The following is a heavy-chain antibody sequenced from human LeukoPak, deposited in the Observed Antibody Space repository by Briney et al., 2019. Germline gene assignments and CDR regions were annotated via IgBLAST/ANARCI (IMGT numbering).Heavy chain of an antibody. D-gene: IGHD4-17*01. CDR2: ISGSGGST. CDR1: GFTFSSYA. V-gene: IGHV3-23*01. J-gene: IGHJ4*02. Sequence: PGGSLRLSCAASGFTFSSYAMSWVRQAPGKGLEWVSAISGSGGSTYYADSVRGRFTISRDNAKSTLYLQMNSLRAEDTAVYYCASGSGDYGDPFDYWGQGTLVTVSS. CDR3: ASGSGDYGDPFDY.